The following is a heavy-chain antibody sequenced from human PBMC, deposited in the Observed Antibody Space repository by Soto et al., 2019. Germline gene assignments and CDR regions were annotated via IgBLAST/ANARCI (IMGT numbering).Heavy chain of an antibody. CDR2: ISSSGSTI. CDR1: GFTFSSYE. D-gene: IGHD5-18*01. CDR3: ATLTPRGYSYGSYYYYGMDV. Sequence: GSLRLSCAASGFTFSSYEMNWVRQAPGKGLEWVSYISSSGSTIYYADSVKGRFTISRDNAKNSLYLQMNGLRAEDTAVYYCATLTPRGYSYGSYYYYGMDVWGQGTTVTVSS. V-gene: IGHV3-48*03. J-gene: IGHJ6*02.